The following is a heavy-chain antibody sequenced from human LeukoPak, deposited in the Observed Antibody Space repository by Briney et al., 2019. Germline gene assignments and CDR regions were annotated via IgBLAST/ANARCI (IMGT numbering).Heavy chain of an antibody. CDR3: AKDLPIYGSGSYYPRWFDP. V-gene: IGHV3-23*01. CDR2: ISGSGGST. D-gene: IGHD3-10*01. Sequence: GGSLRLSCAASGFTFSSYAMSWVRQAPGKGLEWVSAISGSGGSTYYADSVKGRFTISRDNSKNTLYLQMNSLRAEDTAVYYCAKDLPIYGSGSYYPRWFDPWGQGTLVTVSS. CDR1: GFTFSSYA. J-gene: IGHJ5*02.